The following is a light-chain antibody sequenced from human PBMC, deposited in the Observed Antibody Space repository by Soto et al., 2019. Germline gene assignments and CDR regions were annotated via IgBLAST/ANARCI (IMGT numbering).Light chain of an antibody. CDR3: TSYTSSNTYV. CDR2: DVS. CDR1: SSDVGGYNY. V-gene: IGLV2-14*01. J-gene: IGLJ1*01. Sequence: SVQTRVASECGSPGPPIPITTTATSSDVGGYNYVSWYQQHPGKAPKLMIYDVSNRPSGISNRFSGSKSGITASLTISGLLPEDEADYYCTSYTSSNTYVFGTGTKVTVL.